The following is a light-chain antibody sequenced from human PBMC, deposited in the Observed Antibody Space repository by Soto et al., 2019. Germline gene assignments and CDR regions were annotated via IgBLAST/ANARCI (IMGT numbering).Light chain of an antibody. CDR1: QSVSSSY. V-gene: IGKV3-20*01. J-gene: IGKJ3*01. Sequence: EIVLTQSPGTLSLSPGERATLSCRASQSVSSSYLAWYQQKPGQAPRLLIYGASGRATGIPDRFSGSGSGTDVTLTISRLDPEDVAVYYCQQYGSSIFTFGPGTKVDIK. CDR3: QQYGSSIFT. CDR2: GAS.